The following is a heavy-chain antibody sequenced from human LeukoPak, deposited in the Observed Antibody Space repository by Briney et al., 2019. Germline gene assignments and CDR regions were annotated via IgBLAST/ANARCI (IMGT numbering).Heavy chain of an antibody. CDR2: ISSSGSTI. CDR3: ARADRDSDWYIDDC. J-gene: IGHJ4*02. Sequence: GGSLRLSCAASGFTFRNYAMTWVRQAPGKGLEWVSYISSSGSTIYYADSVKGRFTISRDNAKNSLYLQMNNLRAEDTAVYYCARADRDSDWYIDDCWGQGTLVTVSS. CDR1: GFTFRNYA. D-gene: IGHD6-19*01. V-gene: IGHV3-48*04.